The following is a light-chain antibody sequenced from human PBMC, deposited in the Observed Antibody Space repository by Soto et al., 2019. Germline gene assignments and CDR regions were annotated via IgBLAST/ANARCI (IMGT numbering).Light chain of an antibody. V-gene: IGKV1-5*01. CDR3: QQYYSYRYT. Sequence: DIQMTQSPSTLSASVGDRVTITCRASQSISTWLAWYQQKPGKAPKFLIYDASSLESGVPSRFSGSGSGTEFTLTIASLQPDDCATYYCQQYYSYRYTVGQGTKVDIK. CDR2: DAS. J-gene: IGKJ2*01. CDR1: QSISTW.